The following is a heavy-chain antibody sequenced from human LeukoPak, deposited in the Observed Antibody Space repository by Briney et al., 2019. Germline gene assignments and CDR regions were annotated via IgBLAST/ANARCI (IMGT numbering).Heavy chain of an antibody. D-gene: IGHD3-22*01. CDR3: ARVALDSSGDNYGQGAFDY. CDR1: GFTFNTYG. V-gene: IGHV3-48*04. CDR2: ISGSGRTI. J-gene: IGHJ4*02. Sequence: GGSLRLSCAASGFTFNTYGMNWVRQAPGKGLEWLSYISGSGRTIFYGDSVKGRFTISRDNAKNSLYLQINSLRADDTAVYYCARVALDSSGDNYGQGAFDYWGQGTLVTVSS.